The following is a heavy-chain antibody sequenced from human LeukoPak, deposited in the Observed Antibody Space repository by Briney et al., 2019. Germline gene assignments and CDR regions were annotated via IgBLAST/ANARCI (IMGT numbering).Heavy chain of an antibody. D-gene: IGHD6-6*01. V-gene: IGHV1-69*01. CDR1: GGTFSSYA. J-gene: IGHJ6*02. CDR2: IIPIFGTA. CDR3: ARPAGASSSYYYYYGMDV. Sequence: ASVKVSCKASGGTFSSYAISWVRQAPGQGLEWMGGIIPIFGTANYAQKFQGRVTITADESTSTAYMELSSLRSEDTAVYYCARPAGASSSYYYYYGMDVWGQGTTVTVPS.